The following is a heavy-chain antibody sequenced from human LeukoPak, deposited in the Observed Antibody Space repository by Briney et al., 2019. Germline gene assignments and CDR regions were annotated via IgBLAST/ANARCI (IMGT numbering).Heavy chain of an antibody. CDR2: ISSSSSYI. D-gene: IGHD2-2*01. J-gene: IGHJ4*02. V-gene: IGHV3-21*01. CDR3: AREGDIVVVPADLDY. CDR1: GFTFSSYS. Sequence: KPGGSLRLSCAASGFTFSSYSMNWVRQAPGKGLEWVSSISSSSSYIYYADSVKGRFTISRDNAKNSLYLQMNSLRAEDTAVYYCAREGDIVVVPADLDYWGQGTLVTVSS.